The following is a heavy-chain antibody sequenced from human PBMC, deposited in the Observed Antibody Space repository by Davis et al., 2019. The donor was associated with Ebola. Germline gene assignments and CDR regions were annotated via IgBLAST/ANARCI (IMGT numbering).Heavy chain of an antibody. V-gene: IGHV3-13*01. D-gene: IGHD6-13*01. CDR3: ARSRWYVFDY. CDR1: GFTFSSYD. J-gene: IGHJ4*02. CDR2: IGTAGDK. Sequence: PGGSLRLSCAASGFTFSSYDMHWVRQATGKGLEWVSAIGTAGDKYYPGSVKGRFTISRENAKNSLYLQMNSLRAEDTAVYYCARSRWYVFDYWGQGTLVTVSS.